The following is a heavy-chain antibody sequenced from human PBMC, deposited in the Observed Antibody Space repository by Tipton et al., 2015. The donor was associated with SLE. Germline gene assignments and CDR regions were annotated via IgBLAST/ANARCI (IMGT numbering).Heavy chain of an antibody. J-gene: IGHJ1*01. Sequence: SLRLSCAASGFTFSSYGMHWVRQAPGKGLEWVAFIRYDGSNKYYADSVKGRFTISRDNSKNTLYLQMNSLRAEDTAVYYCAKDGDYYYDSSGPDYFQHWGQGTLVTVSS. V-gene: IGHV3-30*02. CDR1: GFTFSSYG. CDR2: IRYDGSNK. D-gene: IGHD3-22*01. CDR3: AKDGDYYYDSSGPDYFQH.